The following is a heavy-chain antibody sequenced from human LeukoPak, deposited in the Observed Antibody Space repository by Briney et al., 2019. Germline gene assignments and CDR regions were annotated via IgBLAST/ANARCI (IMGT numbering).Heavy chain of an antibody. CDR3: ARSPTVVTPGGNWFDP. J-gene: IGHJ5*02. Sequence: SETLSLTCTVSGGSISSSSYYWGWIRQPPGKGLEWIGSIYYSGSTYYNPSLKSRVTISVDTSKNQFSLKLSSVTAADTAVYYCARSPTVVTPGGNWFDPWGQGTLATVSS. CDR2: IYYSGST. D-gene: IGHD4-23*01. V-gene: IGHV4-39*01. CDR1: GGSISSSSYY.